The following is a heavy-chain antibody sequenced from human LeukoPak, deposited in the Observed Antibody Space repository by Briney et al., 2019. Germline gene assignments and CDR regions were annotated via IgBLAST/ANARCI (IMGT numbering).Heavy chain of an antibody. CDR2: MNPNSGNT. Sequence: SVKVSCKASGYTFTSSDINWVRQAPGQGLEWMGWMNPNSGNTDYAQQFQGRVTMTRDTSIATAYMELSSLTSDDTAVYYCTKGSVSGSFRDCWGQGTLVTVSS. J-gene: IGHJ4*02. CDR3: TKGSVSGSFRDC. D-gene: IGHD3-16*02. V-gene: IGHV1-8*01. CDR1: GYTFTSSD.